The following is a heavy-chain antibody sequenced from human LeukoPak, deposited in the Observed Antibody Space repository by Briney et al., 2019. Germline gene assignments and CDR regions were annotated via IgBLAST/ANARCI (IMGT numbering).Heavy chain of an antibody. CDR3: ARAHSTVSPCDY. D-gene: IGHD5/OR15-5a*01. V-gene: IGHV3-33*07. J-gene: IGHJ4*02. Sequence: GGSLRLSCVVSGFTFNRCWMNWVRQAPGKGLEWVAVIWYDGSNKYYADSVKGRFTISRDNSKNTLYLQMNSLRAEDTAAYYCARAHSTVSPCDYWGQGTLVTVSS. CDR1: GFTFNRCW. CDR2: IWYDGSNK.